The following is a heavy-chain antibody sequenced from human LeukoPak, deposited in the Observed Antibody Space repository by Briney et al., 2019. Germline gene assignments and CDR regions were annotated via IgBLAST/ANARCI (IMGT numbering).Heavy chain of an antibody. D-gene: IGHD3-10*01. CDR1: GFTFSSYS. V-gene: IGHV3-48*02. CDR3: ARGRITMVRGAQDYYYGMDV. Sequence: GGSLRLSCAASGFTFSSYSMNWVRRAPGKGLEWVSYISSSSSTIYYADSVKGRFTISRDNAKNSLYLQMNSLRDEDTAVYYCARGRITMVRGAQDYYYGMDVWGQGTTVTVSS. CDR2: ISSSSSTI. J-gene: IGHJ6*02.